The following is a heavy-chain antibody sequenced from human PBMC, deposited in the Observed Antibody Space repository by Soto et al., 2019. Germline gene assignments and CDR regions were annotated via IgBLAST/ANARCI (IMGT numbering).Heavy chain of an antibody. CDR2: ISYDGSKQ. V-gene: IGHV3-30*18. J-gene: IGHJ3*02. Sequence: QVQLVESGGGVVQPGNSLRLSCTASGFTFSKYCIHWGRQAPGRGLEWVAVISYDGSKQHFADSVKGRFTISRDNSRNTVKLQVNSVRPYDTAVYFRAKEYFFAVPSGQSGAYDIWGQGTVVTVSS. CDR3: AKEYFFAVPSGQSGAYDI. D-gene: IGHD3-3*01. CDR1: GFTFSKYC.